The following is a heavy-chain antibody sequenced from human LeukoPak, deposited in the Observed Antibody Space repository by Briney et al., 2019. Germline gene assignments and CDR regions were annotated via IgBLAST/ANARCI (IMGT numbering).Heavy chain of an antibody. Sequence: SETLSLTCTVSGGSISSYYWSWIRQPPGKGLEWIGYIYYSGSTNYNPSLKSRVTISVDTSKNQFSLKLSSVTAADTAVYYCARVNPGTGLRFLEWLSYFDYWGQGTLVTVSS. CDR1: GGSISSYY. J-gene: IGHJ4*02. CDR3: ARVNPGTGLRFLEWLSYFDY. CDR2: IYYSGST. V-gene: IGHV4-59*01. D-gene: IGHD3-3*01.